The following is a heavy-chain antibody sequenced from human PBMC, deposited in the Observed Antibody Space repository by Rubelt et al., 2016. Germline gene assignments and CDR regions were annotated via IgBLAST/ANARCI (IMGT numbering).Heavy chain of an antibody. CDR3: ARGDASDY. CDR2: ISSSSSYI. J-gene: IGHJ4*02. CDR1: GFTFSSYW. V-gene: IGHV3-21*01. Sequence: EVQLVESGGGLVQPGGSLRLSCAASGFTFSSYWMHWVRQAPGKGLEWVSSISSSSSYIYYADSVKGRFTISRDNAKNAVSRQMNSLRAEDTAVYYCARGDASDYWGQGTLVTVSS.